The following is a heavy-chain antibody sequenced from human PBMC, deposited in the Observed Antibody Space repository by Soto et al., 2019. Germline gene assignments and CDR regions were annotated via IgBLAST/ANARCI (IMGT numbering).Heavy chain of an antibody. D-gene: IGHD3-10*01. V-gene: IGHV3-30*18. Sequence: QPGGSLRLSCAASGFTFSSYGMHWVRQAPGKGLQWVAVISYDGTTKYYADSMKGRFTISRDNSKNTLYLQMNTLRADDTAVYYCAKAYGESPDSWGRGTLVTVSS. CDR3: AKAYGESPDS. J-gene: IGHJ5*01. CDR2: ISYDGTTK. CDR1: GFTFSSYG.